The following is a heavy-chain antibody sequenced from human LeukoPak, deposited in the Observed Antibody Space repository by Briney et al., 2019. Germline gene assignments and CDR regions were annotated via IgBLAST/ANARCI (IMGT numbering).Heavy chain of an antibody. CDR1: GFTVSNNY. CDR3: ASAEHRIAAAAALFDY. Sequence: GGSPRLSCAASGFTVSNNYMSWVRQAPGKGLEWVSVIYSGGSTYYADSVKGRFTISRDNSKNTLYLQMNSLRAEDTAVYYCASAEHRIAAAAALFDYWGQGTLVTVSS. CDR2: IYSGGST. J-gene: IGHJ4*02. D-gene: IGHD6-13*01. V-gene: IGHV3-53*01.